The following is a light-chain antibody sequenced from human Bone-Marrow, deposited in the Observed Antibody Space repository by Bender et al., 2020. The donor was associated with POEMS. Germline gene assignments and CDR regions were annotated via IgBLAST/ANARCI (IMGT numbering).Light chain of an antibody. V-gene: IGLV1-40*01. CDR1: TSNIGSNY. CDR2: GYN. Sequence: QSVLTQPPSVSGTPGQRVTISCSGGTSNIGSNYVYWYQHLPGTAPKLLIYGYNNRPSGVPDRFSGSKSGTSASLAITGLQAEDEGDYYCQSYDNSLGGWVFGGGTKLTVL. J-gene: IGLJ3*02. CDR3: QSYDNSLGGWV.